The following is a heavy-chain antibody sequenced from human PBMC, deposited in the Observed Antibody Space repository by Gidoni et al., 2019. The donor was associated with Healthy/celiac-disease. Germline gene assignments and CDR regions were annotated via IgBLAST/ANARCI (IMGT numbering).Heavy chain of an antibody. CDR1: GFTFRDYY. J-gene: IGHJ5*02. V-gene: IGHV3-11*01. CDR3: ARAPPGSSRSHPLYNWFDP. CDR2: ISSSGSTI. Sequence: QVQLVESGGGLVKPGGSLRLSCAASGFTFRDYYMSWIRQAPGKGLEWVSYISSSGSTIYYADSVKGRFTISRDNAKNSLYLQMNSLSAEDTAVYYCARAPPGSSRSHPLYNWFDPWGQGTLVTVSS.